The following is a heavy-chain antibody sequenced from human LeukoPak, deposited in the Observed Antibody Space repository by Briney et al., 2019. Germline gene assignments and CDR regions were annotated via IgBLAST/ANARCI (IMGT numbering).Heavy chain of an antibody. V-gene: IGHV3-21*01. Sequence: GGSLRLSCAASGFTFSSYSMTWVRQAPGKGLEWVSSISSSSSYIYYADSVKGRFTISRDNAKNSLYLQMNSLRAEDTAVYYCAREYCSGGSCSDYWGQGTLVTVSS. D-gene: IGHD2-15*01. CDR1: GFTFSSYS. CDR3: AREYCSGGSCSDY. J-gene: IGHJ4*02. CDR2: ISSSSSYI.